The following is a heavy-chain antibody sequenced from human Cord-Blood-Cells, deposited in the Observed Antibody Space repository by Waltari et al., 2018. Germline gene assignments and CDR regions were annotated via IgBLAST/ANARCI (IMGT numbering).Heavy chain of an antibody. Sequence: QVQLQESGPGLVKPSETLSLTCAVSGYSISSGYYWGWIRQAPGQGLEWIGRIYHSGSTYYNPSLKSRVTISVDTSKNQFSLKLSSVTAADTAVYYCASSYYYDSSGYYHYWYFDLWGRGTLVTVSS. CDR3: ASSYYYDSSGYYHYWYFDL. D-gene: IGHD3-22*01. CDR1: GYSISSGYY. V-gene: IGHV4-38-2*01. CDR2: IYHSGST. J-gene: IGHJ2*01.